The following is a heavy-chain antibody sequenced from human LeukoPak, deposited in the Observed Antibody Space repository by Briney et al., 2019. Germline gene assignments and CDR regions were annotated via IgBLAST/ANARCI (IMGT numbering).Heavy chain of an antibody. D-gene: IGHD6-19*01. Sequence: PGGSLRLSCAASGFTFSSYSMSWVRQAPGKGLEWVSYSSSSSSATYYPDSLKGRFTISRDNAKNSLYLQMNSLRAEDTAVYYCVRARLSQYSSGWYSAFFDYWGQGTLVTVSS. CDR3: VRARLSQYSSGWYSAFFDY. V-gene: IGHV3-21*05. J-gene: IGHJ4*02. CDR2: SSSSSSAT. CDR1: GFTFSSYS.